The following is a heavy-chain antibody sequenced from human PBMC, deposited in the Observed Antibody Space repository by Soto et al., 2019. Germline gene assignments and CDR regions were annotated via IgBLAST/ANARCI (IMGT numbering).Heavy chain of an antibody. V-gene: IGHV4-31*03. D-gene: IGHD3-10*01. J-gene: IGHJ6*03. CDR3: ARERSGSNNYYYYMDV. CDR1: GGSISSGGYY. Sequence: QVQLQESGPGLVKPSQTLSLTCTVSGGSISSGGYYWSWIRQHPGKGLEWIGYIYYSGSTYYNPSLKSRVTISVDTSKNQFSLKLSSMTAADTAVYYCARERSGSNNYYYYMDVWGKGTTVTVSS. CDR2: IYYSGST.